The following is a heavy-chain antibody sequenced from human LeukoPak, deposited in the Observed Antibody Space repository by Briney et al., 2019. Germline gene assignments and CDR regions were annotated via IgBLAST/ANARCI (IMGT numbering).Heavy chain of an antibody. Sequence: ASVKVSCKASGYTFTSYAMHWVRQAPGQRLEWMGWINAGNGNTKYSQKFQGRVTITRDTSASTAYMEPSSLRSEDTAVYYCARHPDRAAAGTGFDYWGQGTLVTVSS. D-gene: IGHD6-13*01. V-gene: IGHV1-3*01. CDR2: INAGNGNT. CDR1: GYTFTSYA. CDR3: ARHPDRAAAGTGFDY. J-gene: IGHJ4*02.